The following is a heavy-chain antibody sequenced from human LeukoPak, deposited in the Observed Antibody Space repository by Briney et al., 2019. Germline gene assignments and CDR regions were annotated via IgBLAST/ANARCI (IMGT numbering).Heavy chain of an antibody. Sequence: SQTLSLTCAISGDSVSSNSATWTWIRQSPSRGLEWLGRAYYRSKWYNDYAVSVKSRITINPDTSKNQFSLQLNFVTPEDTAVYYCARGSSSNSWYFDYWGQGTLVTVSS. V-gene: IGHV6-1*01. D-gene: IGHD6-13*01. CDR1: GDSVSSNSAT. J-gene: IGHJ4*02. CDR3: ARGSSSNSWYFDY. CDR2: AYYRSKWYN.